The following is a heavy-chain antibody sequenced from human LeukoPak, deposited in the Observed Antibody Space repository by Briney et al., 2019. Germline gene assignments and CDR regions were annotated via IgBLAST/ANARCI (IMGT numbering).Heavy chain of an antibody. V-gene: IGHV3-7*03. J-gene: IGHJ4*02. D-gene: IGHD3-10*01. CDR2: IKQDGSEK. CDR3: ARAILNIRGVKTPQFDY. CDR1: GFTFSSYW. Sequence: PGGSLRLSCAASGFTFSSYWMSWVRQAPGKGLEWVANIKQDGSEKYYVDSVKGRFTISRDNAKNSLYLQMNSLRAEDTAVYYCARAILNIRGVKTPQFDYWGQGTLVTVSS.